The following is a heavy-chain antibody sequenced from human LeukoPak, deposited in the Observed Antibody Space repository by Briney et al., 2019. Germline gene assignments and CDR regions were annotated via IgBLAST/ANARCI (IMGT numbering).Heavy chain of an antibody. CDR1: GGTFSSYA. J-gene: IGHJ4*02. Sequence: ASVKVSCKASGGTFSSYAISWVRQAPGQGLEWMGGIIPIFGTANYAQKFQGRVTITADESTSTAYMELSSLRSEDTAVYYCAKPHTSYDILTGYYIAHYFDYWGQGTLVTVSS. V-gene: IGHV1-69*13. D-gene: IGHD3-9*01. CDR2: IIPIFGTA. CDR3: AKPHTSYDILTGYYIAHYFDY.